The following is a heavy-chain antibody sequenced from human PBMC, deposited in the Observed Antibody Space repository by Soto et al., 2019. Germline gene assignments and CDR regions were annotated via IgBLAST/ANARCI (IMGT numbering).Heavy chain of an antibody. CDR2: IYWNDDK. CDR1: GFSLSTSGVG. J-gene: IGHJ4*02. V-gene: IGHV2-5*01. Sequence: QITLKESGPTLVKPTQTLTLTCTFSGFSLSTSGVGVGWIRQPPGKALEWLALIYWNDDKRYSPSLKSRLTIPKDTSKKQVVLTMTNMDPVDTATYYCAHSQYYDFWSGYHAGYYFDYWGQGTLVTVSS. D-gene: IGHD3-3*01. CDR3: AHSQYYDFWSGYHAGYYFDY.